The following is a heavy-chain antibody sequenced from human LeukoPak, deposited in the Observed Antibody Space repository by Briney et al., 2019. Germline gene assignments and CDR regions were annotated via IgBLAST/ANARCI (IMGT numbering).Heavy chain of an antibody. CDR3: AGGDRNGWYFYY. Sequence: GGSLRLSCAASGFTFSSYDMHWVRQATGKGLEWVSAIGTAGDTYYPGSVKGRFTISRENAKNSLYLQMNSLRAEDTALYLCAGGDRNGWYFYYWGQGTLVTVSS. CDR1: GFTFSSYD. J-gene: IGHJ4*02. D-gene: IGHD6-19*01. CDR2: IGTAGDT. V-gene: IGHV3-13*01.